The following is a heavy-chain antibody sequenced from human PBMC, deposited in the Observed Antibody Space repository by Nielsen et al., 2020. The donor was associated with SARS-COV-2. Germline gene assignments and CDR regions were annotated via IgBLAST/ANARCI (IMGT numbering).Heavy chain of an antibody. CDR1: GFTFSSYG. D-gene: IGHD3-22*01. CDR2: IYSGGST. J-gene: IGHJ4*02. CDR3: ARDRRYYDSSGYLY. Sequence: GESLKISCAASGFTFSSYGMHWVRQAPGKGLEWVSVIYSGGSTCYADSVKGRFTISRDNSKNTLYLQMNSLRAEDTAVYYCARDRRYYDSSGYLYWGQGTLVTVSS. V-gene: IGHV3-66*01.